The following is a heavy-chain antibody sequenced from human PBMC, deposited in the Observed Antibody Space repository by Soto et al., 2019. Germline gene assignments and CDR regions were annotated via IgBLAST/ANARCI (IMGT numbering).Heavy chain of an antibody. V-gene: IGHV1-18*01. J-gene: IGHJ5*02. CDR3: ARGELGYCSGGSCYDTFDP. CDR2: ISAYNGNT. D-gene: IGHD2-15*01. Sequence: ASVKVSCKASGCTFTSYGISWVRQAPGQGLEWMGWISAYNGNTNYAQKLQGRVTMTTDTSTSTAYMELRSLRSDDTAVYYCARGELGYCSGGSCYDTFDPWGQGTLVTVSS. CDR1: GCTFTSYG.